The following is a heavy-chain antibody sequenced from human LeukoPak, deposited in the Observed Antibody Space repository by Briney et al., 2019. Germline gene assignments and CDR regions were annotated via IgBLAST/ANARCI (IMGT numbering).Heavy chain of an antibody. CDR2: ISSSSSYI. Sequence: GGSLRLACAASGFTFSSYSMNWVRQAPGKGLEWVSSISSSSSYIYYADSVKGRFTISRDNAKNSLYLQMNSLRAEDTAVYYCAREGEAYYDSSGYSWFDPWGQGTLVTVSS. J-gene: IGHJ5*02. CDR3: AREGEAYYDSSGYSWFDP. V-gene: IGHV3-21*01. CDR1: GFTFSSYS. D-gene: IGHD3-22*01.